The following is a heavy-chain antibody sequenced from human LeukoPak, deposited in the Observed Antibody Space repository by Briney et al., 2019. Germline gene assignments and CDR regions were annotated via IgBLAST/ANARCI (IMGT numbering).Heavy chain of an antibody. J-gene: IGHJ4*02. D-gene: IGHD3-10*01. CDR2: INHSGST. V-gene: IGHV4-34*01. Sequence: PSETLSLTCAVYGGSFSGYYWSWIRQPPGKGLEWIGEINHSGSTNYNPSLKSRVTISVDTSKNQFSLKLSSVTAADTAVYYCARGVSITMVRGVLQYFDYWGQGTLATVSS. CDR1: GGSFSGYY. CDR3: ARGVSITMVRGVLQYFDY.